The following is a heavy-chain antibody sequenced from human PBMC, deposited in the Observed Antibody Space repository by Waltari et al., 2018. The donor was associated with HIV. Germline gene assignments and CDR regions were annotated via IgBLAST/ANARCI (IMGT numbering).Heavy chain of an antibody. CDR3: ARSGRVRGRSYELLAF. V-gene: IGHV1-3*04. CDR2: INIGTGNS. J-gene: IGHJ4*01. Sequence: QVLLVQSGTEVKKPGASVTISCKASGYHFTSSPVHWGCQAPDGGLGWRGRINIGTGNSSNFPGFQDRLTMTRSISASTSYFLLSGITSDDTSVYFCARSGRVRGRSYELLAFWGQGT. D-gene: IGHD3-16*01. CDR1: GYHFTSSP.